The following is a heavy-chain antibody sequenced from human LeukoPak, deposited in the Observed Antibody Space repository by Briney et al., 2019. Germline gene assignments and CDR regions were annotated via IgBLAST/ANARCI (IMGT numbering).Heavy chain of an antibody. CDR1: GFTFSSYW. D-gene: IGHD1-1*01. CDR3: ARGPFQNWNDFLY. J-gene: IGHJ4*02. CDR2: INSDGSST. Sequence: PGGSLRLSRAASGFTFSSYWMHWVRQAPGKGLVWVSRINSDGSSTSYADSVKGRFTISRDNAKNTLYLQMNSLRAEDTAVYYCARGPFQNWNDFLYWGQGTLVTVSS. V-gene: IGHV3-74*01.